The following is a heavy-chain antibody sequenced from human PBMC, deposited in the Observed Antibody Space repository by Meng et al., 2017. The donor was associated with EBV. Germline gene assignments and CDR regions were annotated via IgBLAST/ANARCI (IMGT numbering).Heavy chain of an antibody. Sequence: QLPLRYSGPGQVHPSETLSLTCTVSGDSISSFYYWGWIRQPPGRGLEWIGSVHYTGSTYYSPSLKSRVTVSVDTSKNQFSLRLTSVTAADTAVYYCARPFPSWQSPRLDPFGAWGQGTLVTVSS. D-gene: IGHD6-19*01. CDR1: GDSISSFYY. CDR2: VHYTGST. CDR3: ARPFPSWQSPRLDPFGA. J-gene: IGHJ5*02. V-gene: IGHV4-39*01.